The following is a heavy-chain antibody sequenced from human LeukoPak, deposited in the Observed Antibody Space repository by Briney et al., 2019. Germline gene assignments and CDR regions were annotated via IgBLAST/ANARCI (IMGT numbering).Heavy chain of an antibody. Sequence: GGSLRLSCAASGFTFSSYAMHWVRQAPGKGLEWVAVISYDGSNKYYADSVKGRFTISRDNSKNTLYLQMNSLRAEDTAVYYCARGGAAAGGSYFDYWGQGTLVTVSS. CDR2: ISYDGSNK. D-gene: IGHD6-13*01. V-gene: IGHV3-30*04. J-gene: IGHJ4*02. CDR1: GFTFSSYA. CDR3: ARGGAAAGGSYFDY.